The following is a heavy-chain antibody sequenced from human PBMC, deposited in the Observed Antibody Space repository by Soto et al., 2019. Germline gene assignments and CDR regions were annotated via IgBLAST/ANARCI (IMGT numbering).Heavy chain of an antibody. V-gene: IGHV3-30-3*01. CDR3: ARPYTSGWDDAFDI. D-gene: IGHD6-19*01. J-gene: IGHJ3*02. CDR2: TSYDGSNK. CDR1: GFTFSSYA. Sequence: QVQLVESGGGVVQPGRSLRLSCAASGFTFSSYAMHWVRQAPGKGLEWVAVTSYDGSNKYYADSVKGRFTLSRDNSKNTLYLQMNSLRAEDTAVYFCARPYTSGWDDAFDILGQGTMVTVSS.